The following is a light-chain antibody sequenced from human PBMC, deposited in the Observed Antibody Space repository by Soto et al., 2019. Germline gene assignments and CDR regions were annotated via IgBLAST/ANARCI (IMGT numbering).Light chain of an antibody. Sequence: QSVLTQPPSASGTPGQRVTISCSGSSSNIGSNYVYWYQQLPGTAPKLLIYTNNQLPSGVPDRFSGSKSGTSASLAISGLRSEDEADYYCAAWDDSLSGAVFGGGTQLTVL. CDR2: TNN. J-gene: IGLJ7*01. V-gene: IGLV1-47*01. CDR3: AAWDDSLSGAV. CDR1: SSNIGSNY.